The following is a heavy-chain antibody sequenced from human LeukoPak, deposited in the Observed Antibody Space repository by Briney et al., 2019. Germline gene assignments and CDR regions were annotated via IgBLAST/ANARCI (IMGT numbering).Heavy chain of an antibody. D-gene: IGHD3-9*01. CDR3: ASSYDILTGYALGLSFDI. CDR2: IYYSGST. V-gene: IGHV4-59*08. Sequence: SETLSLTCTVSGGSISSYYWSWIRQPPGKGLEWIGYIYYSGSTNYNPSLKSRVTISVDTSKNQFSLKLSSVTAADTAVYYCASSYDILTGYALGLSFDIWGQGTMVTVSS. CDR1: GGSISSYY. J-gene: IGHJ3*02.